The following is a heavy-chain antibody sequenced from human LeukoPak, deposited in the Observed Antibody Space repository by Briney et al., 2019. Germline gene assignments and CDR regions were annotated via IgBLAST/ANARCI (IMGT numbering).Heavy chain of an antibody. CDR3: ARVAGSGSYYSATLDY. CDR2: IWYDGSDK. D-gene: IGHD3-10*01. Sequence: GRSLRLSCAASGFTFSSYVMHWVRQAPGKGLEWVAVIWYDGSDKYYADSVKGRFTLSRDNSKNTLYLQMNSLRAEDTAVYYCARVAGSGSYYSATLDYWGQGTLVAVSS. V-gene: IGHV3-33*01. CDR1: GFTFSSYV. J-gene: IGHJ4*02.